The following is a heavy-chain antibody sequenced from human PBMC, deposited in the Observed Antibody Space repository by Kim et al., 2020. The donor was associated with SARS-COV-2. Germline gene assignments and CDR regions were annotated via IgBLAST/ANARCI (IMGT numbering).Heavy chain of an antibody. D-gene: IGHD6-13*01. CDR3: AKTTYRSSWRVGGVDV. CDR2: ISWNSGYI. V-gene: IGHV3-9*01. CDR1: GFTFDDYA. J-gene: IGHJ6*01. Sequence: GGSLRLSCAASGFTFDDYAMHWVRQAPGKGLEWVSGISWNSGYIGYADSVKGRFTITRDNAKNSLYLQMNSLRAEDTALYYCAKTTYRSSWRVGGVDVWGPGATVTVSS.